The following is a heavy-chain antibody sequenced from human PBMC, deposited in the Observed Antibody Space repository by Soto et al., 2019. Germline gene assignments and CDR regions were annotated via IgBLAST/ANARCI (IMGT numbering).Heavy chain of an antibody. Sequence: PFETLSLTCAVYGGSFSGYYWSWIRQPPGKGLEWIGEINHSGSTNYNPSLKSRVTISVDTSKNQFSLKLSSVTAADTAVYYCARDPIWFGELFHYYYGMDVWGQGTTVTVSS. CDR2: INHSGST. J-gene: IGHJ6*02. CDR3: ARDPIWFGELFHYYYGMDV. CDR1: GGSFSGYY. D-gene: IGHD3-10*01. V-gene: IGHV4-34*01.